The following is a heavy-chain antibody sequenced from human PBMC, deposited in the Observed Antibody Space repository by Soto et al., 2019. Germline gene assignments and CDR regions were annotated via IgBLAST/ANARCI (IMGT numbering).Heavy chain of an antibody. CDR2: IGRRSDI. CDR1: GFSFSTYS. Sequence: GGSLRLSCEASGFSFSTYSMHWVRQAPGKGLAWVSSIGRRSDIYYADSVKGRFTISRDNAKNSVSLQMNSLRDEDTAVYYCAREETAWPLAYGLDVWGQGTTVTVSS. V-gene: IGHV3-21*01. CDR3: AREETAWPLAYGLDV. D-gene: IGHD2-21*02. J-gene: IGHJ6*02.